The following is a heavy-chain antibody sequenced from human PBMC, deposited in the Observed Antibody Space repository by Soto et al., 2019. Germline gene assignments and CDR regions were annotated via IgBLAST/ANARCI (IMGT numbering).Heavy chain of an antibody. Sequence: PGGSLRVSCAASGFTFSNHWMTWVRQAPWKGLEWVASVKQDGSEIYYGDSVKGRFTISRDNAKNSLFLQLNSLRAEDTAMYYCARDPGISSGWYYFDYWGQGTLVTVSS. CDR3: ARDPGISSGWYYFDY. CDR2: VKQDGSEI. CDR1: GFTFSNHW. D-gene: IGHD6-19*01. V-gene: IGHV3-7*05. J-gene: IGHJ4*02.